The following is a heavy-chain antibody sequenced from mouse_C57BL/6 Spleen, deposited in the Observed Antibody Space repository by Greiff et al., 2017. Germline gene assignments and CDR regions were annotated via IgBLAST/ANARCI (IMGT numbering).Heavy chain of an antibody. J-gene: IGHJ2*01. CDR3: ARERFITTVVEYYFDY. D-gene: IGHD1-1*01. CDR1: GYSITSGYY. Sequence: EVQLQESGPGLVKPSQSLSLTCSVTGYSITSGYYWNWIRQFPGNKLEWMGYISYDGSNNYNPSLKNRISITRDTSKNQFFLKLNSVTTEDTATYYCARERFITTVVEYYFDYWGQGTTLTVSS. V-gene: IGHV3-6*01. CDR2: ISYDGSN.